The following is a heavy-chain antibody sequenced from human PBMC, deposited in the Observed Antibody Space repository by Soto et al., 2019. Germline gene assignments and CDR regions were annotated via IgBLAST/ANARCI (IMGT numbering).Heavy chain of an antibody. CDR3: AREFYCGGDCYPNYFDY. CDR2: IYYSGST. J-gene: IGHJ4*02. Sequence: SETLSLTCTVSGGSISSGGYYWRWIRQHPGKGLEWIGYIYYSGSTYYNPSLKSRVTISVDTSKNQFSLKLSSVTAADTAVYYCAREFYCGGDCYPNYFDYWGQGTLVTVSS. V-gene: IGHV4-31*03. CDR1: GGSISSGGYY. D-gene: IGHD2-21*02.